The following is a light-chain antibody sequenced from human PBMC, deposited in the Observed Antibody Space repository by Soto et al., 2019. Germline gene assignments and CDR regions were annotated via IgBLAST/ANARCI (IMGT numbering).Light chain of an antibody. CDR2: DES. Sequence: EIVLTRSPGTLSLSPGERATLSCRASQSLSNSFIAWYQQKTGQPPRILIYDESTRATATPERLSGSGSGTDLKLTISRLEPEDFAVYYCHKYDSIVQTCGQGTKVDIK. J-gene: IGKJ1*01. CDR1: QSLSNSF. V-gene: IGKV3-20*01. CDR3: HKYDSIVQT.